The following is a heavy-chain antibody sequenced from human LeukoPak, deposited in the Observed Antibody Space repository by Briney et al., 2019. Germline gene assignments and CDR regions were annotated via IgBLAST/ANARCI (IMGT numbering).Heavy chain of an antibody. CDR3: ARDLPYYDILTGYQYYYYYGMDV. D-gene: IGHD3-9*01. J-gene: IGHJ6*02. Sequence: SVKVSCKASGGTFSSYAISWVRQAPGQGLEWMGGIIPIFGTANYAQKLQGRVTMTTDTSTSTAYMELRSLGSDDTAVYYCARDLPYYDILTGYQYYYYYGMDVWGQGTTVTVSS. CDR2: IIPIFGTA. CDR1: GGTFSSYA. V-gene: IGHV1-69*05.